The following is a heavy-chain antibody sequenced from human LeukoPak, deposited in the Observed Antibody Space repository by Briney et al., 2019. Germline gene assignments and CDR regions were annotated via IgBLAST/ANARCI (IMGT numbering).Heavy chain of an antibody. CDR1: GFTVSSNY. Sequence: GSLRLSCAASGFTVSSNYMSWVRQAPGKGLEWIGYIYYSGSTNYNPSLKSRVTISVDTSKNQFSLKLRSVTAADTAMYYCARLWSTDCSGGSCPHQPNSWGQGTLVTVSS. V-gene: IGHV4-59*08. J-gene: IGHJ4*02. CDR2: IYYSGST. D-gene: IGHD2-15*01. CDR3: ARLWSTDCSGGSCPHQPNS.